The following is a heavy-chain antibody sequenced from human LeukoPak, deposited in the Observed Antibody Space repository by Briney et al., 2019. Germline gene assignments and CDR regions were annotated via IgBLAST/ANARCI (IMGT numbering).Heavy chain of an antibody. CDR1: GFTFSNYW. J-gene: IGHJ4*02. Sequence: PGGSLRLSCAASGFTFSNYWMHWVRQAPGKGLVWVSRINSDGSSTSYADSVKGRFTISRDNAKNTLYLQMNSLRAEDTAVYYCARVDGGVFGVVIDGGYFDYWGQGTLVTVSS. D-gene: IGHD3-3*01. CDR2: INSDGSST. CDR3: ARVDGGVFGVVIDGGYFDY. V-gene: IGHV3-74*01.